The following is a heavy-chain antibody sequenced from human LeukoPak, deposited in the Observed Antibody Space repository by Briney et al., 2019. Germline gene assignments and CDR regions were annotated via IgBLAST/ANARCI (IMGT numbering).Heavy chain of an antibody. CDR3: ARGRISAAGTITLDY. CDR1: GFTFSSYE. V-gene: IGHV3-21*01. J-gene: IGHJ4*02. Sequence: GGSLRLSCAASGFTFSSYEMNWVRQAPGKGLEWVSSISSSSSYIYYADSVKGRFTISRDNAKNSLYLQMNSLRAEDTAVYYCARGRISAAGTITLDYWGQGTLVTVSS. CDR2: ISSSSSYI. D-gene: IGHD6-13*01.